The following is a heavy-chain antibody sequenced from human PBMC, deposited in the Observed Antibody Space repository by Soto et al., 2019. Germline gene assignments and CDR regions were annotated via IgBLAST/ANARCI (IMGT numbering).Heavy chain of an antibody. V-gene: IGHV1-18*04. D-gene: IGHD3-9*01. CDR2: ISAYNGDT. CDR3: VLGGLETGYYRDMDY. Sequence: QDHLVQSGGEVKKPGASAKVSCKASGYTFKNYGINWVRQAPGRGLEWVAWISAYNGDTSYAQHLRGRVTVTTETLTNTAYMELRSLRPDDTAVYFCVLGGLETGYYRDMDYWGQGTLVSVSS. CDR1: GYTFKNYG. J-gene: IGHJ4*02.